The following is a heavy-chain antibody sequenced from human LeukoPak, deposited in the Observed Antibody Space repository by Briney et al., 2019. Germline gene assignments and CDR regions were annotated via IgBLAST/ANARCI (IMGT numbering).Heavy chain of an antibody. CDR1: GGSISSGSYY. Sequence: SETLSLTCTVSGGSISSGSYYWSWIRQPAGKGLEWIGRIYTSGSTNYNPSLKSRVTISVDTSKNQFSLKLSSVTAADTAVYYCARKGDSGYPRAYYYYMDIWGTGTTVTVSS. J-gene: IGHJ6*03. D-gene: IGHD5-12*01. CDR2: IYTSGST. CDR3: ARKGDSGYPRAYYYYMDI. V-gene: IGHV4-61*02.